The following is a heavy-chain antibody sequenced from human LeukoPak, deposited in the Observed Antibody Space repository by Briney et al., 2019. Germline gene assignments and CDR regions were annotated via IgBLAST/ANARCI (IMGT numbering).Heavy chain of an antibody. CDR1: GFTFTDSY. Sequence: GGSLRLSCAASGFTFTDSYMTWVRQAPGKGLEWLSYISGSGDDTSYADSVRGRFTISRDNAKNSLYLQMNSLRVEDAAVYYCARDPRTVRIWGQGTLVTVSS. V-gene: IGHV3-11*06. CDR3: ARDPRTVRI. J-gene: IGHJ4*02. D-gene: IGHD1-1*01. CDR2: ISGSGDDT.